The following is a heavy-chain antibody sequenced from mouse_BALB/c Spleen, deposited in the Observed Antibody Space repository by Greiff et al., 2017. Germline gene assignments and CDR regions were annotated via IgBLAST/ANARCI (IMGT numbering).Heavy chain of an antibody. CDR1: GFNIKDYY. Sequence: EVQLQQSGAELVRSGASVKLSCTASGFNIKDYYMHWVKQRPEQGLEWIGWIDPENGDTEYAPKFQGKATMTADTSSNTAYLQLSSLTSEDTAVYYCNAGTVVTMDYWGQGTSVTVSS. CDR3: NAGTVVTMDY. J-gene: IGHJ4*01. CDR2: IDPENGDT. D-gene: IGHD1-1*01. V-gene: IGHV14-4*02.